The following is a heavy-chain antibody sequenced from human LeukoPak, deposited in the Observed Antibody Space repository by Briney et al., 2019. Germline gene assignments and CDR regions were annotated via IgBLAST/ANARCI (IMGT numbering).Heavy chain of an antibody. CDR2: INPNSGGT. V-gene: IGHV1-2*06. CDR3: ASLLSRKLNWFDP. D-gene: IGHD2/OR15-2a*01. CDR1: GYTFTGYY. J-gene: IGHJ5*02. Sequence: ASVKVSCKASGYTFTGYYMHWVRQAPGQGLEWMGRINPNSGGTSYAQKFQGRVTMTRDTSISTAYMKLSRLRSDDTAVYYCASLLSRKLNWFDPWGQGTLVTVSS.